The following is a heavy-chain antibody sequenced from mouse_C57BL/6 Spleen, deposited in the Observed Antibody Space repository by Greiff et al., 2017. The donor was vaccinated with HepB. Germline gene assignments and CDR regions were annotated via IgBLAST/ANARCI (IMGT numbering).Heavy chain of an antibody. Sequence: QVQLQQSGAELARPGASVKLSCKASGYTFTSYGISWVKQRTGQGLEWIGEIYPRSGNTYYNEKFKGKATLTADKSSSTAYMELRSLTSEDSAVYFCARLADYYGSSDAMDYWGQGTSVTVSS. CDR1: GYTFTSYG. J-gene: IGHJ4*01. CDR3: ARLADYYGSSDAMDY. D-gene: IGHD1-1*01. V-gene: IGHV1-81*01. CDR2: IYPRSGNT.